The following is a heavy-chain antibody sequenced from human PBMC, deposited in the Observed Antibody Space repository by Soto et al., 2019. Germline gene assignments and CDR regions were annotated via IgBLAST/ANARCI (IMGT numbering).Heavy chain of an antibody. J-gene: IGHJ4*02. V-gene: IGHV1-46*01. Sequence: ASVKVSCKASGYNSTSYYMPWVRQAPGHGLEWMGIINPSGGSTSYAQKFQGRVTMTRDTSTSTVYMELSSLRSEDTAVYYCARSSNQGYSSGWYELYYYHSWGEGPLVTVSS. CDR2: INPSGGST. CDR3: ARSSNQGYSSGWYELYYYHS. CDR1: GYNSTSYY. D-gene: IGHD6-19*01.